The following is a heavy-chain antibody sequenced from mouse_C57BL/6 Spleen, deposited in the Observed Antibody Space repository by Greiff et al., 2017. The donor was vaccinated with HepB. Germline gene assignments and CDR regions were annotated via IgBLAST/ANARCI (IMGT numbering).Heavy chain of an antibody. Sequence: VQLQQPGAELVKPGASVKLSCKASGYTFTSYWMQWVKQRPGQGLEWIGEIDPSDSYTNYNQKFKGKATLTVDTSSSTAYMQLSSLTSEDSAVYYCARRAQAKGDFDYWGQGTTLTVSS. CDR2: IDPSDSYT. D-gene: IGHD3-2*02. V-gene: IGHV1-50*01. CDR3: ARRAQAKGDFDY. J-gene: IGHJ2*01. CDR1: GYTFTSYW.